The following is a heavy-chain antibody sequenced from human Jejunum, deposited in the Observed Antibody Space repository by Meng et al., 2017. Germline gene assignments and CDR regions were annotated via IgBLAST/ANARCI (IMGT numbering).Heavy chain of an antibody. V-gene: IGHV3-23*01. CDR3: AKKGATTADFDC. Sequence: EVQLLESGGGLVQPGGSLRLSCAASGFTLSYFAMSWVRQTPGKGLEWVSAINGPGSTTYYADSVRGRFTISRDNSKNTLYIQMNNLRADDTAIYYCAKKGATTADFDCWGQGTLVTVSS. J-gene: IGHJ4*02. D-gene: IGHD1-26*01. CDR2: INGPGSTT. CDR1: GFTLSYFA.